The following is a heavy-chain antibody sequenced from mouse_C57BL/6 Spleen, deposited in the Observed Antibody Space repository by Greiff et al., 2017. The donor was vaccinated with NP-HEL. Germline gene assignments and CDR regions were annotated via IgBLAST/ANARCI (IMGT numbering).Heavy chain of an antibody. CDR1: GFTFSSYA. Sequence: EVKLVESGEGLVKPGGSLKLSCAASGFTFSSYAMSWVRQTPEKRLEWVAYISSGGDYIYFADTVKGRFTISRDNARNTLYLQMSSLKSEDTAMYYCTRSIYYGPSFDYWGQGTTLTVSS. CDR3: TRSIYYGPSFDY. D-gene: IGHD2-1*01. J-gene: IGHJ2*01. V-gene: IGHV5-9-1*02. CDR2: ISSGGDYI.